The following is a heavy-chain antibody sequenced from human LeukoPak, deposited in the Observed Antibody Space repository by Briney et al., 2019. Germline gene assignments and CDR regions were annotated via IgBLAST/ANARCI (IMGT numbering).Heavy chain of an antibody. J-gene: IGHJ4*02. CDR3: ARGNDSSGFCYFDY. V-gene: IGHV3-21*01. CDR1: GFTFSSYS. Sequence: PGGSLRLSCAASGFTFSSYSMNWVRQAPGKGLEWVSSISSSSSYIYYADSVKGRFTISRDNAKNSLYLQMNSLRAEDTAVYYCARGNDSSGFCYFDYWGQGTLVTVSS. CDR2: ISSSSSYI. D-gene: IGHD3-22*01.